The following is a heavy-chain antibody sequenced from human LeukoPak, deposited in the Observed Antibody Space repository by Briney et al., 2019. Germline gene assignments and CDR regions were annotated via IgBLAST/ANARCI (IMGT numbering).Heavy chain of an antibody. D-gene: IGHD5-24*01. CDR3: ARVRDGYPEDY. V-gene: IGHV3-74*01. CDR2: INSDGSST. J-gene: IGHJ4*02. Sequence: GGSLRLSCAASGFTFSSYWMHWVRQAPGKGLVWVSRINSDGSSTSYADSVKGRFTISRDNAKNTLYLQMNSLRAEDTAVYYCARVRDGYPEDYWGQGTLVTVSS. CDR1: GFTFSSYW.